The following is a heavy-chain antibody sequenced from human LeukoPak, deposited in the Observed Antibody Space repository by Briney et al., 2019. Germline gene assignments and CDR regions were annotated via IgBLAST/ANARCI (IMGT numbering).Heavy chain of an antibody. CDR2: INPNSGDT. CDR1: GYTFTGYY. J-gene: IGHJ5*02. Sequence: ASVKVSRKASGYTFTGYYMHWVRQAPGQGLEWMGWINPNSGDTTSAQKFQGRVTMTRDTSISTAYMELSSLTSDDTAVYYCARGGESGSSGWFDPWGQGTLVTVSS. V-gene: IGHV1-2*02. D-gene: IGHD3-10*01. CDR3: ARGGESGSSGWFDP.